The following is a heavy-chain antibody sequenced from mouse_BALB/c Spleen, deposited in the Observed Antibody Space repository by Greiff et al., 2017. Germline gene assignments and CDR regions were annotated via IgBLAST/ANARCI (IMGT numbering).Heavy chain of an antibody. Sequence: VHVKQSGTVLVRPGASVKMSCKASGYTFTSYWMHWVKQRPGQGLEWIGGIYPGNSDTSYNQKFKGKAKLTADTSSSTAYMELSSLTTVDSAVYYCARISGALDYWGQGTPVTVSA. CDR2: IYPGNSDT. V-gene: IGHV1-5*01. J-gene: IGHJ4*01. CDR1: GYTFTSYW. CDR3: ARISGALDY.